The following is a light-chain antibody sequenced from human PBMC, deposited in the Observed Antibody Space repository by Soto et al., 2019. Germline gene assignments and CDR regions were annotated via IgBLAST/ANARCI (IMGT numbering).Light chain of an antibody. CDR1: QTIGRW. Sequence: DIQVTQSPSTLSAFVGDSVTITCRASQTIGRWLAWYQQKPGRAPKLLIYKASTLESGVPSRFTGSGSGTEFTLTISSLQPDDFATYYCQQYKSYAALTFGGGTMVEIK. CDR3: QQYKSYAALT. CDR2: KAS. J-gene: IGKJ4*01. V-gene: IGKV1-5*03.